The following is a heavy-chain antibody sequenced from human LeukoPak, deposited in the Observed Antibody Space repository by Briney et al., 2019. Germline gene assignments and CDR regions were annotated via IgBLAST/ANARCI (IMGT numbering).Heavy chain of an antibody. Sequence: KPSETLSLTCTVSGYSISSGYYWGWIRQPPGKGLEWIGSIYHSGSTYYNSSLKSRLTISVDTSKNQFSLKLSSVTAADTAVYYCARGLRGIMIRGAITDLNWFDAWGQGTLVIVSS. CDR2: IYHSGST. D-gene: IGHD3-10*01. J-gene: IGHJ5*02. CDR1: GYSISSGYY. V-gene: IGHV4-38-2*02. CDR3: ARGLRGIMIRGAITDLNWFDA.